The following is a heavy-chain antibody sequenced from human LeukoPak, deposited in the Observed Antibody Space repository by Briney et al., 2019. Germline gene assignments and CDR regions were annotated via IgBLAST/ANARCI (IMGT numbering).Heavy chain of an antibody. Sequence: ASVKVSCKASGYSFTVYYIHWVRQAPGQGLEWLGCINPNSGGTNYAQKFQGRVTMTRDTSISTAYMELSRLRSDDTAVYYCARDEELDYWGQGTLVTVSS. J-gene: IGHJ4*02. CDR1: GYSFTVYY. V-gene: IGHV1-2*02. CDR3: ARDEELDY. D-gene: IGHD1-1*01. CDR2: INPNSGGT.